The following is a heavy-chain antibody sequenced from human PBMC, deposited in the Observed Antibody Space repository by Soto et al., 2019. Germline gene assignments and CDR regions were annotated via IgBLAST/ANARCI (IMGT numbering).Heavy chain of an antibody. J-gene: IGHJ4*02. CDR2: IIPIFGTT. CDR1: GGTFSSYA. CDR3: ARERTRGSPLFDY. D-gene: IGHD3-10*01. Sequence: ASVKVSCKASGGTFSSYAISWVRQAPGQGLEWMGGIIPIFGTTNYAQKFQGRVTITADKSTSTAYMELSSLRSEDTAVYYCARERTRGSPLFDYWGQGTLVTVSS. V-gene: IGHV1-69*06.